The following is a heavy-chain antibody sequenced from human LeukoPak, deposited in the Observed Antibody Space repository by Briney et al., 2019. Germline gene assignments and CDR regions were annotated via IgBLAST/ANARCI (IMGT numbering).Heavy chain of an antibody. CDR2: IYYSGST. V-gene: IGHV4-61*05. CDR3: ARHSHSGGADFDY. D-gene: IGHD3-16*01. Sequence: SETLSLTCTVSGGSISSSSYYWGWIRQPPGKGLEWIGYIYYSGSTNYNPSLKSRVTISVDTSKNQFSLKLSSVTAADTAVYYCARHSHSGGADFDYWGQGTLVTVSS. CDR1: GGSISSSSYY. J-gene: IGHJ4*02.